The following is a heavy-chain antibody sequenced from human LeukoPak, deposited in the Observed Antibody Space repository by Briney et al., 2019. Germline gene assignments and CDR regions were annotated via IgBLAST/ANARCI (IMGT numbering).Heavy chain of an antibody. J-gene: IGHJ4*02. CDR3: ARGEWELGY. V-gene: IGHV4-34*01. D-gene: IGHD1-26*01. CDR1: GFTFSNFA. CDR2: INHSGST. Sequence: GSLRLSCAASGFTFSNFAMTWVRQAPGKGLEWIGEINHSGSTNYNPSLKSRVTISVDTSKNQFSLKLSSVTAADTAVHYCARGEWELGYWGQGTLVTVSS.